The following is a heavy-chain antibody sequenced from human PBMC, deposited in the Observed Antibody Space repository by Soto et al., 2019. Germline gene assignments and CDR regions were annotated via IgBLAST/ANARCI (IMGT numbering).Heavy chain of an antibody. CDR1: GYTFTSYY. CDR3: ASHSPCSGGSCYSQYYYYGMDV. D-gene: IGHD2-15*01. J-gene: IGHJ6*02. Sequence: ASVKVSCKASGYTFTSYYMHWVRQAPGQGLEWMGIINPSGGSTSYAQKFQGRVTMTRDTSTSTVYMELSSLRSEDTAVYYCASHSPCSGGSCYSQYYYYGMDVWGQGTTVTVSS. CDR2: INPSGGST. V-gene: IGHV1-46*03.